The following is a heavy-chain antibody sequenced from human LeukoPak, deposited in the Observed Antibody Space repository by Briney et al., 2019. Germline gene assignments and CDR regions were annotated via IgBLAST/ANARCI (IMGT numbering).Heavy chain of an antibody. CDR2: ISYDGSNK. Sequence: PGRSLRLSCAASGFTFSSYDMHWVRQAPGMGLEWVAAISYDGSNKYYADSVKGRFTISRDNSKNTLYLQMNSLRVEDAAVYYCARGAAAALNLYFDYWGQGSLVTVSS. J-gene: IGHJ4*02. CDR3: ARGAAAALNLYFDY. D-gene: IGHD6-13*01. V-gene: IGHV3-30-3*01. CDR1: GFTFSSYD.